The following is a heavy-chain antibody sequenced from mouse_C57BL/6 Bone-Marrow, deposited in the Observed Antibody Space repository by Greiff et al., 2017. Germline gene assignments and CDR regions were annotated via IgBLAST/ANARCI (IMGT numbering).Heavy chain of an antibody. CDR1: GFTFSSYA. V-gene: IGHV5-4*01. J-gene: IGHJ3*01. CDR3: ARDEGLRPWFAY. CDR2: ISDGGSYT. Sequence: EVKLVESGGGLVKPGGSLKLSCAASGFTFSSYAMSWVRQTPEKRLEWVATISDGGSYTYYPDNVKGRFTISRDNAKNNLYLQRSHLKSEDTAMYYCARDEGLRPWFAYWGQGTLVTVSA. D-gene: IGHD2-4*01.